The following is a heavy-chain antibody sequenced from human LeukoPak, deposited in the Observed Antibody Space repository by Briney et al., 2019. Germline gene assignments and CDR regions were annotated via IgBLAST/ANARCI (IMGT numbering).Heavy chain of an antibody. CDR2: ISASGNT. J-gene: IGHJ4*02. Sequence: SETLSLTCTVSGASIRTYYWSWIRQPAGKGPEWIGRISASGNTDHNPSLKSRVTMSVDTSKNQVSLNLNSVTAADTAVYYCASSLYYYTSGAGFDYWGQGTLVTVSA. CDR3: ASSLYYYTSGAGFDY. D-gene: IGHD3-10*01. V-gene: IGHV4-4*07. CDR1: GASIRTYY.